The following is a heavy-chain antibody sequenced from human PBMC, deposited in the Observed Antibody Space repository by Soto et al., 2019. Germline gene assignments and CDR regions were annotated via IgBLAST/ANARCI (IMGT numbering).Heavy chain of an antibody. CDR1: GFTFSSYV. J-gene: IGHJ4*02. D-gene: IGHD2-2*01. Sequence: QVQLVESGGDVVQPGRSLRLCCAASGFTFSSYVMHWVRQAPGKGLEWVAVISSDGSNGAYADSVKGRFTISRDNSKNTLYLQMNSLRAEDTAVYYCARGRYQLLWGDYWGQGTLVTVSS. CDR2: ISSDGSNG. CDR3: ARGRYQLLWGDY. V-gene: IGHV3-30-3*01.